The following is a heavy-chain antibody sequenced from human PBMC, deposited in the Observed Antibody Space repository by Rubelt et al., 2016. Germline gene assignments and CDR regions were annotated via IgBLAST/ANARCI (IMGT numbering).Heavy chain of an antibody. V-gene: IGHV4-34*01. CDR2: INHSGST. CDR1: GGSFSGYY. CDR3: ARLIVGATIGLWFDP. D-gene: IGHD1-26*01. J-gene: IGHJ5*02. Sequence: QVQLQQWGAGLLKPSETLSLTCAVYGGSFSGYYWSWIRQPPGKGLEWIGEINHSGSTNYNPSLKSRVTISVDTSKNQFSLKLSSVTAADTAVYYCARLIVGATIGLWFDPWGQGTLVTVSS.